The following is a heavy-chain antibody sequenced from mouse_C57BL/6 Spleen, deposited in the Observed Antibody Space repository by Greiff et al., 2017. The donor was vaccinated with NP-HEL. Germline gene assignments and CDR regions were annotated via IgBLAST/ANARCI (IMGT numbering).Heavy chain of an antibody. V-gene: IGHV1-55*01. CDR3: ARYDYDYDVYYFDY. D-gene: IGHD2-4*01. CDR2: IYPGSGST. J-gene: IGHJ2*01. CDR1: GYTFTSYW. Sequence: QVQLQQPGTELVKPGASVKLSCKASGYTFTSYWITWVKQRPGQGLEWIGDIYPGSGSTNYNEKFKSKATLTVDTSSSTAYMQLSSLTSEDSAVYYCARYDYDYDVYYFDYWGQGTTLTVSS.